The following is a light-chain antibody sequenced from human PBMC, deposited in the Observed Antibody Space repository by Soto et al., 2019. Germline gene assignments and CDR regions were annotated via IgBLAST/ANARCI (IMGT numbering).Light chain of an antibody. J-gene: IGKJ1*01. Sequence: EIVMTQSPATLPVSPGERAPVSCRASPSVSSNLAWYQQRLGQAPRILIYDASNRATGIPVRVSGSGSGTEYTLTITNLESEDFEVYYCQQRSNWPWTFGQGTKVDIK. CDR1: PSVSSN. CDR2: DAS. V-gene: IGKV3-11*01. CDR3: QQRSNWPWT.